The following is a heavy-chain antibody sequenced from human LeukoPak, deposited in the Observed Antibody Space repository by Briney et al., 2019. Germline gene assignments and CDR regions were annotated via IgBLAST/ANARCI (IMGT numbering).Heavy chain of an antibody. J-gene: IGHJ3*02. V-gene: IGHV3-74*01. CDR1: GFTFSSYW. Sequence: PGGSLRLSCAASGFTFSSYWMHWVREAPGKGLVWVSRIKSDGSTNYADSVKGRFTISRDNAKNTLSLQMNSLRAEDTALYYCAKHRDGPYDAFDIWGQGTMVTVSP. CDR2: IKSDGST. CDR3: AKHRDGPYDAFDI.